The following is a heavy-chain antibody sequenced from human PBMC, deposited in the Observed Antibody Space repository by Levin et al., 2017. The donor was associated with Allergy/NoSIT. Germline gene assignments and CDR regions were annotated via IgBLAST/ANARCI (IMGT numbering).Heavy chain of an antibody. CDR3: ARLAGMNVLRYFDWLVTLFDY. Sequence: GESLKISCAASGFTFSSYAMSWVRQAPGKGLEWVSAISGSGGSTYYADSVKGRFTISRDNSKNTLYLQMNSLRAEDTAVYYCARLAGMNVLRYFDWLVTLFDYWGQGTLVTVSS. V-gene: IGHV3-23*01. J-gene: IGHJ4*02. CDR1: GFTFSSYA. CDR2: ISGSGGST. D-gene: IGHD3-9*01.